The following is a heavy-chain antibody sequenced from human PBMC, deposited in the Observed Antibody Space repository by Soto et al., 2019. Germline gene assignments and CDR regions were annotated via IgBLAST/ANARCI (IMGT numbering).Heavy chain of an antibody. CDR3: ARQPNWNDRGYYGMDV. CDR2: IYPGDSDT. V-gene: IGHV5-51*01. D-gene: IGHD1-1*01. Sequence: PGESLKISCKGSGYSFTSYWIGWVRQMPGKGLEWMGIIYPGDSDTRYSPSFQGQVTISADKSISTAYLQWSSLKASDTAMYYCARQPNWNDRGYYGMDVWGQGTTVTVSS. CDR1: GYSFTSYW. J-gene: IGHJ6*02.